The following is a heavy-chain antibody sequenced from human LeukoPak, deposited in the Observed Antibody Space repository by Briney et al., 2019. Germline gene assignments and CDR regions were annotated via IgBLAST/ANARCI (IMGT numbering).Heavy chain of an antibody. J-gene: IGHJ4*02. V-gene: IGHV3-33*01. D-gene: IGHD3-22*01. CDR3: VRGGNYDSSGYYHFDY. CDR2: IWYDGSNK. CDR1: GFTFSSYG. Sequence: PGGSLRLSCAASGFTFSSYGMHWVRQAPGKGLEWVAVIWYDGSNKYYADSVKGRFTISRDNSKNTLYLQMNSLRAEDTAVYYCVRGGNYDSSGYYHFDYWGQGTLVTVSS.